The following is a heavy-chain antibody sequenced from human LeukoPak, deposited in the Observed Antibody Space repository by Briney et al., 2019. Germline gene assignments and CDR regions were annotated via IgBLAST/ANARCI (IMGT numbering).Heavy chain of an antibody. CDR3: ARIPWVGELLGGDY. D-gene: IGHD3-10*01. CDR1: GFTFSSYG. CDR2: ISYGGGNK. J-gene: IGHJ4*02. Sequence: GRSLSLSCAASGFTFSSYGIHWVRQAPGKGLEWVAGISYGGGNKYYADSMKGRFTISRDNTKNTLYLQMNSLRADDTAVYYCARIPWVGELLGGDYWGQGTLVTVSS. V-gene: IGHV3-30*03.